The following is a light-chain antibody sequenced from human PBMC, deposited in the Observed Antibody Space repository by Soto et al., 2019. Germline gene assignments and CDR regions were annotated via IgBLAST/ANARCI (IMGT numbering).Light chain of an antibody. Sequence: QSALTQSRSVSGSPGQSVTISCTGTSNDVGGYNYVSWFQQHPGKAPKLMIYDVSKRPSGVPDRLSGSKSGNTASLTISGLQAEDEADYYCCSYAGSYTWVLGGGTKVTVL. J-gene: IGLJ3*02. CDR1: SNDVGGYNY. CDR2: DVS. CDR3: CSYAGSYTWV. V-gene: IGLV2-11*01.